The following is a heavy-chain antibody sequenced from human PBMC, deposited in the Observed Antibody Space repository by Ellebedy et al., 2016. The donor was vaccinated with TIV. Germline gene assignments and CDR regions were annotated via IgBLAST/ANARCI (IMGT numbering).Heavy chain of an antibody. CDR1: GYSLTSYW. CDR3: ARHVAADWFDP. V-gene: IGHV5-10-1*01. Sequence: ASVKVSCKGSGYSLTSYWISWVRQMPGKGLEWMGRIDPSDSYTNYSPSFQGHVTISADKSISTAYLQWSSLKASDTAMYYCARHVAADWFDPWGQGTLVTVSS. J-gene: IGHJ5*02. CDR2: IDPSDSYT.